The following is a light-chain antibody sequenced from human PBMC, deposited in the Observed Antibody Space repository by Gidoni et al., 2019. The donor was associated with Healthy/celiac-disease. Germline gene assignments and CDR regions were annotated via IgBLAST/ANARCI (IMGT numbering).Light chain of an antibody. V-gene: IGKV3-15*01. CDR3: QQYNNWPDT. J-gene: IGKJ2*01. CDR2: GAS. CDR1: QSVSNN. Sequence: EIVMTQSPATLSVSPGERATLSCRASQSVSNNLAWYQQKPGQAPRLLIYGASNRATGIPARFSGSGSGTDFTLTISSLQSEDFAVYYCQQYNNWPDTFGQGTKLEI.